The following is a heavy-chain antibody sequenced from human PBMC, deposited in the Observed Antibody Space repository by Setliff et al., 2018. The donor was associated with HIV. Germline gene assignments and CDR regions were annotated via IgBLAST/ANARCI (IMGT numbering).Heavy chain of an antibody. D-gene: IGHD4-17*01. Sequence: ASVKVSCKTSGYSFTGYYIHWVRQAPGQGLEWMGWINPNSGATDYAQNFLGRVTMARDTSSDTAYMDLNSLKTEDTAMYYCATIYDYGVYDHDFWGQGTLVTVSS. J-gene: IGHJ4*02. CDR2: INPNSGAT. CDR3: ATIYDYGVYDHDF. CDR1: GYSFTGYY. V-gene: IGHV1-2*02.